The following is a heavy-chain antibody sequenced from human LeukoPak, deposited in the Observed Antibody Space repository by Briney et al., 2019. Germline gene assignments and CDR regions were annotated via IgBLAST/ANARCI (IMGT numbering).Heavy chain of an antibody. Sequence: PGRSLRLSCAASGFTFSSYGMHWVRQVPGKGLEWVAFIRYDGSNKYYADSVKGRFTISRDNSKNTLYLQMNSLRAEDTAVYYCAKPYCSSTSCPYYYYYYYMDVWGKGTTVTVSS. V-gene: IGHV3-30*02. CDR2: IRYDGSNK. CDR3: AKPYCSSTSCPYYYYYYYMDV. CDR1: GFTFSSYG. D-gene: IGHD2-2*01. J-gene: IGHJ6*03.